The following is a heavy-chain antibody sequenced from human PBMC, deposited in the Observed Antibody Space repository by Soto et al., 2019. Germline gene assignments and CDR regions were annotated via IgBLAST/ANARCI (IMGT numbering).Heavy chain of an antibody. D-gene: IGHD4-4*01. CDR2: ISGDGVST. J-gene: IGHJ4*02. CDR3: AKGHSTFEY. Sequence: GGSLRLSCAASGFTFSSYAMSWVRQAPGKGLEWVSSISGDGVSTYYAESVRGRFTISRDNSKNTLYLQMNSLRAEDTAVYYCAKGHSTFEYWGQGTLVTVSS. CDR1: GFTFSSYA. V-gene: IGHV3-23*01.